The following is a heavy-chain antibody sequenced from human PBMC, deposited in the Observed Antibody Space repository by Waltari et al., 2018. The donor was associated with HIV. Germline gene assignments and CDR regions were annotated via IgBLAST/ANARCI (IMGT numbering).Heavy chain of an antibody. CDR3: AREGAGDIYYLEY. D-gene: IGHD3-16*02. J-gene: IGHJ4*02. CDR1: GYTFPNYA. Sequence: QVQLVQSRAEVKRPGASVKVSCQTSGYTFPNYAVHWVRQAPGQRLESMGWINVGNSKTQYSQKFQGRLTITRDTSASVAYMELTRLKSEDTAVYFCAREGAGDIYYLEYWGQGTLVTVSS. V-gene: IGHV1-3*01. CDR2: INVGNSKT.